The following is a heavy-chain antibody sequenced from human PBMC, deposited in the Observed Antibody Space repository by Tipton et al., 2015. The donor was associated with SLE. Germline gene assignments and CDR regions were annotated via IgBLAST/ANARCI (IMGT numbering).Heavy chain of an antibody. V-gene: IGHV4-34*01. CDR2: INHTGST. Sequence: LRLSCAVYGGSFSGDYWSCIRQPPGKGLEWIGEINHTGSTNYSPSLKSRVTISVDKSKNQFSLKLRSVTAADTAVYYCARGLGAYSSGWRYYYYYMDVWGKGTTVTVSS. CDR1: GGSFSGDY. D-gene: IGHD6-19*01. J-gene: IGHJ6*03. CDR3: ARGLGAYSSGWRYYYYYMDV.